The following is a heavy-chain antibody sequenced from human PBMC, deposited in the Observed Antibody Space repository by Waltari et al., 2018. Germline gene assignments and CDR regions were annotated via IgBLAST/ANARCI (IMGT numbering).Heavy chain of an antibody. CDR1: GFPFDDYA. V-gene: IGHV3-9*01. J-gene: IGHJ3*02. D-gene: IGHD3-10*01. CDR2: ISWNSGSI. Sequence: EVQLVESGGGLVQPGRSLRLSCAASGFPFDDYAMPWVRQAPGKGLEWVSGISWNSGSIGYADSVKGRFTISRDNAKNSLYLQMNSLRAEDTALYYCAKVTPGVSYAFDIWGQGTMVTVSS. CDR3: AKVTPGVSYAFDI.